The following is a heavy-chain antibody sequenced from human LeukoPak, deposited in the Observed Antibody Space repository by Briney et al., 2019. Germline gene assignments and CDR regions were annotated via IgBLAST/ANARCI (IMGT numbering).Heavy chain of an antibody. V-gene: IGHV1-2*06. J-gene: IGHJ4*02. Sequence: ASVKVSCKASGYTFTGYYMHWVRQAPGQGLEWMGRINPNSGGTNYAQKFQGRVTMTRDTSISTAYMELSRLRSDDTAVYYCARADLPYYDSSGYYHWGQGTLVTVSP. CDR3: ARADLPYYDSSGYYH. CDR2: INPNSGGT. D-gene: IGHD3-22*01. CDR1: GYTFTGYY.